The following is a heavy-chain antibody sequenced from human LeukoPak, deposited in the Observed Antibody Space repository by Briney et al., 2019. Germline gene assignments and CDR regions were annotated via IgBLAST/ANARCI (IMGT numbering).Heavy chain of an antibody. CDR3: ARVYQQLVRFDY. D-gene: IGHD6-6*01. V-gene: IGHV3-30*04. Sequence: PGGSLRLSCAASGSTFSSYAMHWVRQAPGKGLEWVAVISYDGSNKYYADSVKGRFTISRDNSKNTLYLQMNSLRAEDTAVYYCARVYQQLVRFDYWGQGTLVTVSS. CDR2: ISYDGSNK. CDR1: GSTFSSYA. J-gene: IGHJ4*02.